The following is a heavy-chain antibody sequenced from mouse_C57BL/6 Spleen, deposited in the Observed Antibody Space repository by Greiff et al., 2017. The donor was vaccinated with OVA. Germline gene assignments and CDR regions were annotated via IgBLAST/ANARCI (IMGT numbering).Heavy chain of an antibody. CDR3: ARRIRRGAMDY. V-gene: IGHV1-18*01. CDR2: INPNNGGT. J-gene: IGHJ4*01. Sequence: VQLKQSGPELVKPGASVKIPCKASGYTFTDYNMDWVKQSHGKSLEWIGDINPNNGGTIYNQKFKGKATLTVYQSSSTAYMELRSLTSEDTAVYYCARRIRRGAMDYWGQGTSVTVSS. CDR1: GYTFTDYN. D-gene: IGHD2-12*01.